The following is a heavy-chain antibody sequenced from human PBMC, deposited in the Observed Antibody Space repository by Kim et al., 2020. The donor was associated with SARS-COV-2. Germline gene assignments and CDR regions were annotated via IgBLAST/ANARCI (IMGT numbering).Heavy chain of an antibody. CDR3: ARDRDPAYCSSASCSRRFDH. CDR1: GYNFPTYG. Sequence: ASVKVSCKASGYNFPTYGIAWVRQAPGQGPEWVGWVSPYNGNTRYAQDLQGRITMTTDTSTRTAYMELRSLRSDDTAIYYCARDRDPAYCSSASCSRRFDHWGQGTLVTVSS. CDR2: VSPYNGNT. V-gene: IGHV1-18*01. J-gene: IGHJ4*02. D-gene: IGHD2-2*01.